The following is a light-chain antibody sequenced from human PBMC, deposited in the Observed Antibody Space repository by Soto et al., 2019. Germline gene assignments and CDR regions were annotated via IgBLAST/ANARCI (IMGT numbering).Light chain of an antibody. V-gene: IGKV1-5*01. Sequence: DIQMTQSPSTLSASVWDRVTITCRASQTIRSLLAWYQQKPGKAPKALIYDASRLGSGVPSRFSGSGSGTEFTLTISILQPDDFATYYCQQYQTYATFGQGTRLEIK. CDR2: DAS. CDR1: QTIRSL. CDR3: QQYQTYAT. J-gene: IGKJ5*01.